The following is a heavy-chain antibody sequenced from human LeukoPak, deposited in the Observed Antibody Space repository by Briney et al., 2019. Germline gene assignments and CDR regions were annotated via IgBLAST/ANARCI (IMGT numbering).Heavy chain of an antibody. CDR1: GFTFSSYG. V-gene: IGHV3-30*18. Sequence: PGGSLRLSCAASGFTFSSYGMHWVRQAPGKGLEWVAVISYDGSNKYYADSVKGRFTISRDNSKNTLYLQMNSLRAEDTAVYYCAKDLMITFGGVIVPLDYWGQGTTVTVSS. J-gene: IGHJ4*03. D-gene: IGHD3-16*02. CDR3: AKDLMITFGGVIVPLDY. CDR2: ISYDGSNK.